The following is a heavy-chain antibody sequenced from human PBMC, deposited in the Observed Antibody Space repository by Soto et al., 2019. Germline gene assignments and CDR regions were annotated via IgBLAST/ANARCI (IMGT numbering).Heavy chain of an antibody. Sequence: QVQLVESGGGVVQPGRSLRLSCAASGFTFSSYGMHWVRQAPGKGLEWVAVIWYDGSNKYYADSVKGRFTISRYNSKNTEYVEMKSQLAEDRAMYYGARETFSTMVRAVNYGMDVWGQGTPVTVSS. CDR3: ARETFSTMVRAVNYGMDV. D-gene: IGHD3-10*01. CDR1: GFTFSSYG. CDR2: IWYDGSNK. J-gene: IGHJ6*02. V-gene: IGHV3-33*01.